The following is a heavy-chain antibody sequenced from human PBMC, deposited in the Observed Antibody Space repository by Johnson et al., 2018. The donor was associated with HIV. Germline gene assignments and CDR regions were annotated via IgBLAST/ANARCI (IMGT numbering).Heavy chain of an antibody. CDR1: GFTFSDYY. CDR3: ARGGLLWFGHPAD. D-gene: IGHD3-10*01. V-gene: IGHV3-72*01. J-gene: IGHJ3*01. Sequence: VQLVESGGGLVQPGGSLRLSCVVSGFTFSDYYMDWVRQAPGKGLEWVGRTTDKLQSYTTKYAASVKGRCTISRDDSKKSLYMQINSLRPEDPAVYYCARGGLLWFGHPADWGQGTMVTVSS. CDR2: TTDKLQSYTT.